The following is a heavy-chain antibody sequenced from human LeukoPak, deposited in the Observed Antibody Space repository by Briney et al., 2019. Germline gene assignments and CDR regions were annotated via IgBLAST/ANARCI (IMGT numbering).Heavy chain of an antibody. J-gene: IGHJ5*02. V-gene: IGHV1-8*01. CDR1: GYTFTSYD. D-gene: IGHD2-8*02. CDR2: MNPNSGNA. CDR3: ARRPHPTTSYSWYRFDP. Sequence: GASVKVSCKASGYTFTSYDINWVRQAPGQGLEWMGWMNPNSGNAGYAQKFQGRVTMTRNTSISTAYMELSSLRSEDTAVYYCARRPHPTTSYSWYRFDPWGQGTLVTVSS.